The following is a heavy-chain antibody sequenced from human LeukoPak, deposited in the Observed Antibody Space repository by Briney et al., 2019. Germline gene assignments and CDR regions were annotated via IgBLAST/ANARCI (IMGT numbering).Heavy chain of an antibody. CDR1: GFTFSSYG. CDR2: IRDDGSNK. V-gene: IGHV3-30*02. Sequence: SGGSLRLSCAASGFTFSSYGMHWGRQAPGKGGEWVAFIRDDGSNKYYADCVKGRFTIYRENSKNRLYVQMKRQRAEDRAVNYCANLAFFGYDSPSWGQGTLVTVSS. J-gene: IGHJ4*02. CDR3: ANLAFFGYDSPS. D-gene: IGHD3-22*01.